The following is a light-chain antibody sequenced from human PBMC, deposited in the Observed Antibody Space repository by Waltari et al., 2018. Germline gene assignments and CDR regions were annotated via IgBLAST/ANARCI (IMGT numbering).Light chain of an antibody. CDR3: TAWDDSLTGVL. J-gene: IGLJ2*01. Sequence: QAVLTQPPSASGTPGQRVSISCSGGSSNLGSNFVYWYQQLPGMAPKLLLYKNNQRPSGVPYRFSGSKSGTSASLVISGLRSEDEAHYYCTAWDDSLTGVLFGEGTKLTV. V-gene: IGLV1-47*01. CDR1: SSNLGSNF. CDR2: KNN.